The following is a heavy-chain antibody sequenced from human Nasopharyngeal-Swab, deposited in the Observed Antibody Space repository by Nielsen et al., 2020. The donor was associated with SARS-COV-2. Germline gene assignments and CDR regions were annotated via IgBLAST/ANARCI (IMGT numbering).Heavy chain of an antibody. Sequence: SETLSLTCTVSGGSISSSSYYWGWIRQPPGKGLEWIGSIYYSGSTCYNPSLKSRVTISVDTSKNQFSLKLSSVTAADTAVYYCARWGYSSTADYWGQGTLVTVSS. CDR1: GGSISSSSYY. CDR3: ARWGYSSTADY. D-gene: IGHD6-13*01. CDR2: IYYSGST. J-gene: IGHJ4*02. V-gene: IGHV4-39*01.